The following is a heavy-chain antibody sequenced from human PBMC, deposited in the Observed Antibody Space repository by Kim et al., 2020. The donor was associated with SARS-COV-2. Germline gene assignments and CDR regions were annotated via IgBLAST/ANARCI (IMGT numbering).Heavy chain of an antibody. CDR3: ARVDGMIVVG. CDR1: GGSISSYY. CDR2: IYYSGST. D-gene: IGHD3-22*01. V-gene: IGHV4-59*13. J-gene: IGHJ4*02. Sequence: SETLSLTCTVSGGSISSYYWSWIRQPPGKGLEWIGYIYYSGSTNYNPSLKSRVTISVDTSKNQFSLKLSSVTAADTAVYYCARVDGMIVVGWGQGTLVTVSS.